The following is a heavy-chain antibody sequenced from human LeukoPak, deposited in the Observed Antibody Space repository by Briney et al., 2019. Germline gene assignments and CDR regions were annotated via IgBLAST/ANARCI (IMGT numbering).Heavy chain of an antibody. CDR1: GYSFTTYW. CDR2: IHPSDSDT. Sequence: GESLKISCKGSGYSFTTYWISWVRQMPGEGPEWMGRIHPSDSDTNYSPSFQGHVTFSTDKSISTAYLQWTSLKSSDTAMYFCAGHSFDTVDAFDVWGQGTIVTVSA. CDR3: AGHSFDTVDAFDV. D-gene: IGHD2-15*01. V-gene: IGHV5-10-1*01. J-gene: IGHJ3*01.